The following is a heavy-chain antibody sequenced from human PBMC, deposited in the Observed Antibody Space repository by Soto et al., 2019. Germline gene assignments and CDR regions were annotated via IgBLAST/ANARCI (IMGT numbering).Heavy chain of an antibody. D-gene: IGHD6-13*01. Sequence: EASVKVSCKASGGTFSGYTISWVRQAPGQRLEKMGRIIPILGIANYAQKFQGRVTITADKSTSTAYMELSSLRSEDTAVYYCARDTPLNSSSWSPNYYYYYMDVWGKGTTVTVSS. CDR1: GGTFSGYT. CDR2: IIPILGIA. V-gene: IGHV1-69*04. J-gene: IGHJ6*03. CDR3: ARDTPLNSSSWSPNYYYYYMDV.